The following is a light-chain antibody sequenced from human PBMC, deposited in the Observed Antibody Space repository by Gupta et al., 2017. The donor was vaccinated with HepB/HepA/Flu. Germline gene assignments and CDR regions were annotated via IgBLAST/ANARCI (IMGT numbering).Light chain of an antibody. CDR1: QSISSY. CDR2: AAS. Sequence: TQAPSSLSASVGDRVTITCRASQSISSYLNWYQQKPGKAPKLLIYAASSLQSGVPSRFSGSGSGTDFTLTISRLQPEDFATYYCQQRYSTPFTSGHATKVHIK. J-gene: IGKJ3*01. V-gene: IGKV1-39*01. CDR3: QQRYSTPFT.